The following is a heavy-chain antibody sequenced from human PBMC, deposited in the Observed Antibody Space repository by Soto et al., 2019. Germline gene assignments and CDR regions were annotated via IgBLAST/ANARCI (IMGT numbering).Heavy chain of an antibody. J-gene: IGHJ4*02. CDR3: ARGGFGYQLLAYYFDY. CDR1: GGSFSGYY. CDR2: INHSGST. V-gene: IGHV4-34*01. Sequence: QVQLQQWGAGLLKPSETLSLTCAVYGGSFSGYYWSWIRQPPGKGLEWIGEINHSGSTNYNPSLNSRVTISVDTSKNQFSLKLSSVTAADTAVYYCARGGFGYQLLAYYFDYWGQGTLVTVSS. D-gene: IGHD2-2*01.